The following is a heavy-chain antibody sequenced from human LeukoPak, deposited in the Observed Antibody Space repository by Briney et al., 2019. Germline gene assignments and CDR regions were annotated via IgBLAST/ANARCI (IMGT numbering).Heavy chain of an antibody. V-gene: IGHV4-4*07. CDR1: GGSISSYY. CDR3: ARASPPGGLRSGYYKHSGSYFYFDY. J-gene: IGHJ4*02. Sequence: PSETLSLTCTVSGGSISSYYWSWIRQPAGKGLEWIGRIYTSGSTNYNPSLKSRVTMSVDTSKNQFSLKLSSVTAADTAVYYCARASPPGGLRSGYYKHSGSYFYFDYWGQGTLVTVSS. D-gene: IGHD1-26*01. CDR2: IYTSGST.